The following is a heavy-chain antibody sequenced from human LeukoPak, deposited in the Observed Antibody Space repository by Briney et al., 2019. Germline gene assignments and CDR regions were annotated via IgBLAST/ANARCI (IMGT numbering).Heavy chain of an antibody. V-gene: IGHV3-33*06. CDR2: IWDDGRNT. D-gene: IGHD3-16*01. Sequence: GGSLRLSCAASGFSPNNYAMHWVRQAPGKGLEWVAVIWDDGRNTFYADSLKGRFTISRDFSKNTLYLQMNGLTAEDTAVYYCAKAGQRSYAEAFDSWGQGTLVTVSS. J-gene: IGHJ4*02. CDR1: GFSPNNYA. CDR3: AKAGQRSYAEAFDS.